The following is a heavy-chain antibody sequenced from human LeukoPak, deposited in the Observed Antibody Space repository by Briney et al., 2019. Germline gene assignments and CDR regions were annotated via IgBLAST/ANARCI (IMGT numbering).Heavy chain of an antibody. D-gene: IGHD3-22*01. CDR2: INHSGST. J-gene: IGHJ6*03. CDR3: ARAPAYYYDSSGSTYYYYYYYMDV. CDR1: GGSFSGYC. V-gene: IGHV4-34*01. Sequence: SETLSLTCAVYGGSFSGYCWSWIRQPPGKGLEWIGKINHSGSTNYNPSLKSRVTISVDTSKNQFSLKLSSVTAADTAVYYCARAPAYYYDSSGSTYYYYYYYMDVWGKGTTVTISS.